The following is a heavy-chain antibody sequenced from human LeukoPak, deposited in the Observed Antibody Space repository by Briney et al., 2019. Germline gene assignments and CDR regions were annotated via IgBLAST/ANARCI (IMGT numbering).Heavy chain of an antibody. CDR2: IYYTGST. D-gene: IGHD2-21*01. J-gene: IGHJ5*02. V-gene: IGHV4-59*12. CDR1: GDSISSYY. CDR3: AREPTYSRFDP. Sequence: SETLSLTCTVSGDSISSYYWSWIRHPPGKGLEWIGYIYYTGSTNYNPSLESRVIISVDRSKSQLSLKLSAVTAADTAVYYCAREPTYSRFDPWAREPWSPSPQ.